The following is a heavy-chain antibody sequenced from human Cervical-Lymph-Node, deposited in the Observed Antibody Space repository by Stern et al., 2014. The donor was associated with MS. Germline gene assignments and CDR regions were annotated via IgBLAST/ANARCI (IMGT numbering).Heavy chain of an antibody. D-gene: IGHD5-12*01. V-gene: IGHV1-24*01. Sequence: VQLVQSGPELKKPWASLKVSCKVSVYTLTELSKHWVRHPPGQGLGYMGGLDPEDGEAQYAQRFQGRLTLTEDTSTDTTYMSLSGLTSEDTAVYYCATDSQRRYSADDRGFDYWGQGTLVTVSS. CDR3: ATDSQRRYSADDRGFDY. CDR1: VYTLTELS. CDR2: LDPEDGEA. J-gene: IGHJ4*02.